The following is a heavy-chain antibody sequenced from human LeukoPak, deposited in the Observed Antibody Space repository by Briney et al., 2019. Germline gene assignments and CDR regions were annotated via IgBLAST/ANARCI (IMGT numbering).Heavy chain of an antibody. Sequence: QPSETLSLTCAVYGGSFSGYYWSWIRQPPGKGLEWIGYIYYSGSTNYNPSLKSRVTISVDTSKNQFSLKLSSVTAADTAVYYCARHLGSGDYPDYWGQGTLVTVSS. CDR2: IYYSGST. CDR3: ARHLGSGDYPDY. CDR1: GGSFSGYY. J-gene: IGHJ4*02. D-gene: IGHD4-17*01. V-gene: IGHV4-59*08.